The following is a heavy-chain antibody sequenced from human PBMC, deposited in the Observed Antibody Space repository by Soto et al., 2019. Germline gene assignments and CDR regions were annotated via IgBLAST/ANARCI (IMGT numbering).Heavy chain of an antibody. CDR1: GFTFSSYA. D-gene: IGHD3-10*01. Sequence: GGSLRLSCAASGFTFSSYAMHWVRQAPGKGLEWVAVISYDGSNKYYADSVKGRFTISRDNSKNTLYLQMNSLRAGDTAVYYCARISTAMVRGTSDYWGQGTLVTVSS. CDR3: ARISTAMVRGTSDY. V-gene: IGHV3-30-3*01. CDR2: ISYDGSNK. J-gene: IGHJ4*02.